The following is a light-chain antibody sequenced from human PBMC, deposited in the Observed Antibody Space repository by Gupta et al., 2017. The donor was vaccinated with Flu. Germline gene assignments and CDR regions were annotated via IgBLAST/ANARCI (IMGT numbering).Light chain of an antibody. V-gene: IGKV1-12*01. CDR3: QQANHLPHT. J-gene: IGKJ2*01. CDR1: QSVNKW. CDR2: VAT. Sequence: DIQMTQSPSSVSASVGDRVTITCRASQSVNKWSAWYQQKPGKAPNLLIYVATTLQSGVPSRFSGSGSGTDFTLTISSLQPEDFATYYCQQANHLPHTFGQGTKVEIK.